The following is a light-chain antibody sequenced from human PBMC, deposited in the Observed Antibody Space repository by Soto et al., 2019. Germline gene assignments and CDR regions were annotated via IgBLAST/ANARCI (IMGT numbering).Light chain of an antibody. Sequence: IRMTQSPSSLSASVADRVTITCQASQDISNYLNWYQQKPGKAPKLLIYDASNLETGVPSRFSGSGSGTDFTYTISSLQPADIATYYCQQYDNLPITFGGGTKVKIK. CDR2: DAS. CDR1: QDISNY. V-gene: IGKV1-33*01. CDR3: QQYDNLPIT. J-gene: IGKJ4*01.